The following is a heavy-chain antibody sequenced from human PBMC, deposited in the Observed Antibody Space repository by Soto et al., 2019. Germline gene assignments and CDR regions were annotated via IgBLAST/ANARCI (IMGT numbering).Heavy chain of an antibody. CDR1: GFTVSSNY. J-gene: IGHJ6*02. D-gene: IGHD3-16*01. CDR2: LYTGGGT. Sequence: PGGSLRLSCAVSGFTVSSNYMSWVRQTQEKGLEWVSTLYTGGGTYYPDSVKGRFTISRDSSKNTLYLQMNSLRVEDTAVYYCARAAQEPDSESFRGLDVWGQGTTVTVSS. CDR3: ARAAQEPDSESFRGLDV. V-gene: IGHV3-53*01.